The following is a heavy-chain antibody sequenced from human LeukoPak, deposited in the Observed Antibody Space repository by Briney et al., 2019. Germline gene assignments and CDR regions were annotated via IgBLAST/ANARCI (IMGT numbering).Heavy chain of an antibody. J-gene: IGHJ6*02. Sequence: GASVKVSCEASGYTFTSYAMNWVRQAPGQGLEWMGWINTNTGNPTYAQGFTGRFVSSLDTSVSTAYLQISSLKAEDTAVYYCARDHSAYYYDSSDYYYYGMDVWGQGTTVTVSS. V-gene: IGHV7-4-1*02. CDR1: GYTFTSYA. CDR3: ARDHSAYYYDSSDYYYYGMDV. CDR2: INTNTGNP. D-gene: IGHD3-22*01.